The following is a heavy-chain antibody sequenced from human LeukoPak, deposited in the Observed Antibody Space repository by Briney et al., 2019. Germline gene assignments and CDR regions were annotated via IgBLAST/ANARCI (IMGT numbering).Heavy chain of an antibody. J-gene: IGHJ2*01. CDR3: ARGRFVLVPSLERWYFDL. D-gene: IGHD2-8*02. Sequence: GGSLRLSCTASGFTLRNYDMRWVRQTTEKGLEWVSGIGTEDDTFYPDSVKGRFTISRENAKNSFYLQMNSLRAGDTAVYYCARGRFVLVPSLERWYFDLWGRGTLVTVSS. CDR2: IGTEDDT. CDR1: GFTLRNYD. V-gene: IGHV3-13*01.